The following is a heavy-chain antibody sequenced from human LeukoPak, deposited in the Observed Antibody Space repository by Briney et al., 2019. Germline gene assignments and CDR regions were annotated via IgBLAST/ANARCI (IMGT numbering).Heavy chain of an antibody. CDR3: ANSGWLAYYFDY. Sequence: GGSLRLSCAASGFTFSSYAMSWVRQAPGKGLEWVSAISGSGGSTYYADSVKGRFTISRDNSKNTLYLQMNSLRAEDTAVYYCANSGWLAYYFDYWGQGTLVTVSS. CDR1: GFTFSSYA. V-gene: IGHV3-23*01. J-gene: IGHJ4*02. D-gene: IGHD6-19*01. CDR2: ISGSGGST.